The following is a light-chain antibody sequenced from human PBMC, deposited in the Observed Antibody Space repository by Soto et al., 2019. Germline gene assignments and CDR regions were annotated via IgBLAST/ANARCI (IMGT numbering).Light chain of an antibody. CDR3: AAWDDSLSVLA. J-gene: IGLJ1*01. CDR1: NRDVGSYNL. Sequence: QSVLTQPASVSGSPGQSITIACTGTNRDVGSYNLVSWYQQRPGEAPKLIISEVRNRPSGISYRFTGSKSGNTASLTISGLQAEDEADYYCAAWDDSLSVLAFGTGTKLTVL. CDR2: EVR. V-gene: IGLV2-14*01.